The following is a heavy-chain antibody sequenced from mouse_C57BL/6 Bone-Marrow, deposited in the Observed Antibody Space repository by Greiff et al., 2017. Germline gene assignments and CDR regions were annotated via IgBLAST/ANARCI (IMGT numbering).Heavy chain of an antibody. CDR1: GYTFTTYP. CDR3: ARSSTFFYYFDY. V-gene: IGHV1-47*01. CDR2: FHPYNDDT. J-gene: IGHJ2*01. D-gene: IGHD5-1*01. Sequence: QVQLQKSGAELVKPGASVKLSCKASGYTFTTYPIEWMKQNHGKSLEWIGNFHPYNDDTKYNEKFKGKAKLTVEKSSNTVYLSLSRLTSDYSSVYYCARSSTFFYYFDYWGQGTTLTVSS.